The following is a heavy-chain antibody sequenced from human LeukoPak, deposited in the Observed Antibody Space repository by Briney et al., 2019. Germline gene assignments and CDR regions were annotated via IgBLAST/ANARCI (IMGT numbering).Heavy chain of an antibody. Sequence: SETLSLTCTVSGDSLNTYYWTWIRQTPGKELEWIGFAASSGTSNYNPSLKSRVSISIDTSKNQFSLALTSVTPADTAVYYCARVFRGVVTSNWFDPWGQGTLVSVSS. J-gene: IGHJ5*02. CDR1: GDSLNTYY. CDR2: AASSGTS. CDR3: ARVFRGVVTSNWFDP. V-gene: IGHV4-59*01. D-gene: IGHD2-21*02.